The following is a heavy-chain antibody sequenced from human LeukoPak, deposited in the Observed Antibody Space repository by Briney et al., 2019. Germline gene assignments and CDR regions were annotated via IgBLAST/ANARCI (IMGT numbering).Heavy chain of an antibody. Sequence: SETLSLTCTVSGYSISSGYYWGWIRQPPGKGLEWIGSIYHSGSTYYNPSLKSRVTISVDTSKNQFSLKLSSVTAAGTAVYYCARGMSGQWLVPYDYWGQGTLVTVSS. CDR3: ARGMSGQWLVPYDY. CDR2: IYHSGST. D-gene: IGHD6-19*01. CDR1: GYSISSGYY. V-gene: IGHV4-38-2*02. J-gene: IGHJ4*02.